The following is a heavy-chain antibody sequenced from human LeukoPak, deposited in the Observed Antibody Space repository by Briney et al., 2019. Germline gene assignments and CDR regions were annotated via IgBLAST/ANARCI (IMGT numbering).Heavy chain of an antibody. V-gene: IGHV4-34*01. J-gene: IGHJ5*02. CDR1: GGSLSDYY. Sequence: PSETLSLTCAVYGGSLSDYYWSWIRQPPEKGLEWIGYIWYSGFTYYNPSLKSRVTISVDTSKDQFFLKLSSVTAADTAMYYCARVRDWFDPWGQGTLVTVSS. D-gene: IGHD4/OR15-4a*01. CDR2: IWYSGFT. CDR3: ARVRDWFDP.